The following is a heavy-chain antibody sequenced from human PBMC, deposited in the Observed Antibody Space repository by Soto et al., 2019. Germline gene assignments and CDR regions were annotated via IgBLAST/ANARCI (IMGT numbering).Heavy chain of an antibody. CDR1: GFTFSSYG. CDR3: ARANGEQGDS. J-gene: IGHJ4*02. V-gene: IGHV3-33*01. CDR2: IWYDGSNK. Sequence: QVQLVESGGGVVQPGRSLRLSCAASGFTFSSYGMHWVRQAPGKGLEWVAVIWYDGSNKYYADSVKGRFTISRDNSKKPLCLQMNSLRAEDTVVYYCARANGEQGDSWGQGTLVPVYS. D-gene: IGHD4-17*01.